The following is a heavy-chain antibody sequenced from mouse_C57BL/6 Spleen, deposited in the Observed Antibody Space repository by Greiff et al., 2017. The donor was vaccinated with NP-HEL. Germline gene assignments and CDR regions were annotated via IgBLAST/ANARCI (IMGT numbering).Heavy chain of an antibody. CDR3: TRDYGSSYVGYFDV. CDR1: GFTFSSYA. V-gene: IGHV5-9-1*02. Sequence: EVMLVESGEGLVKPGGSLKLSCAASGFTFSSYAMSWVRQTPEKRLEWVAYISSGGDYIYYADTVKGRFTISRDNARNTLYLQMSSLKSEDTAMYYCTRDYGSSYVGYFDVWGTGTTVTVSS. CDR2: ISSGGDYI. J-gene: IGHJ1*03. D-gene: IGHD1-1*01.